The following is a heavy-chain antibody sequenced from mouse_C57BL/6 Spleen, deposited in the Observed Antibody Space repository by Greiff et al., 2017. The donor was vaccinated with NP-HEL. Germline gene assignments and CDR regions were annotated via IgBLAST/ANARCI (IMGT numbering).Heavy chain of an antibody. D-gene: IGHD2-4*01. J-gene: IGHJ2*01. Sequence: DVQLQESGPGLVKPSQSLSLTCSVTGYSITSGYYWNWIRQFPGNKLEWMGYISYDGSNNYNPSLKNRISITRDTSKNQFFLKLNSVTTEDTATYYCARDGYDYPFDYWGQGTTLTVSS. CDR1: GYSITSGYY. V-gene: IGHV3-6*01. CDR3: ARDGYDYPFDY. CDR2: ISYDGSN.